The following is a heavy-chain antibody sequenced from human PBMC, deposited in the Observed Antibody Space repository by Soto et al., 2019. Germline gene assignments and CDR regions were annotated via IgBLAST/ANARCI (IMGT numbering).Heavy chain of an antibody. CDR3: AKDRHPDGIWTFDY. CDR2: INGGGGTT. Sequence: EVQLLESGGHLIQPGESLRLSCAASGFSFSGYTMNWVRQAQGKGLEWISGINGGGGTTYYADSVKGRFTISRDDSKNILYLQMNSPRAEDTAIYDYAKDRHPDGIWTFDYWGRGTLVTVSS. D-gene: IGHD3-9*01. J-gene: IGHJ4*02. V-gene: IGHV3-23*01. CDR1: GFSFSGYT.